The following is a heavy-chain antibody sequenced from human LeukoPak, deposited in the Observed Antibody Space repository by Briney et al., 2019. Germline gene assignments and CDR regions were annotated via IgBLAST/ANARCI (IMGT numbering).Heavy chain of an antibody. CDR2: IYYSGST. Sequence: SQTLSLTCTVSGGSLSSGGYYWSWIRQHPGKGLERIGYIYYSGSTYYNPSLKSRVTISVDTSKNQFSLKLSSVTAADTAVYYCARGVPIFYDSSGYYFGYFDYWGQGTLVTVSS. V-gene: IGHV4-31*03. CDR3: ARGVPIFYDSSGYYFGYFDY. CDR1: GGSLSSGGYY. J-gene: IGHJ4*02. D-gene: IGHD3-22*01.